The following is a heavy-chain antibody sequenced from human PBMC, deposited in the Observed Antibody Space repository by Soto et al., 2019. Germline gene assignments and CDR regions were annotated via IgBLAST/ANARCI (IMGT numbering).Heavy chain of an antibody. CDR3: ARGYCGGGSCYDPLSGYYYGMDV. CDR2: IIPILGIA. V-gene: IGHV1-69*02. Sequence: QVQLVQSGAEVKKPGSSVKVSCKASGGTFSSYTISWVRQAPGQGLEWMGRIIPILGIANYAQKFQGRVTVTAYKSTSTACMELSSLRSEDTAVYYCARGYCGGGSCYDPLSGYYYGMDVWGQGTTVTVSS. J-gene: IGHJ6*02. CDR1: GGTFSSYT. D-gene: IGHD2-15*01.